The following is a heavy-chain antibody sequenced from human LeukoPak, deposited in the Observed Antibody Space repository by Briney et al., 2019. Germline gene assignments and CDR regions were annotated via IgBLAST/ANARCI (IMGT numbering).Heavy chain of an antibody. CDR2: ISGSGGDT. CDR1: GFTFSSYA. J-gene: IGHJ6*02. D-gene: IGHD2-21*02. CDR3: AKPHCGGDCYPPGMDV. Sequence: GGSLRLSCAASGFTFSSYATSWVRQAPGKGLEWVSGISGSGGDTYYADSVKGRFTISRDNSKNTLYLQMNSLRAEDTAVYYCAKPHCGGDCYPPGMDVWGQGTTVTVSS. V-gene: IGHV3-23*01.